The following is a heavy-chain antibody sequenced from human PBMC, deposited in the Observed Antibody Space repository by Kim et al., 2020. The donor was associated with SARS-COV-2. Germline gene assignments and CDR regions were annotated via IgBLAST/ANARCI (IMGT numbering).Heavy chain of an antibody. CDR2: TDYSPSY. J-gene: IGHJ6*01. Sequence: SETLSLTCTVSGGSLSSSSYYWGRHRQPPGQGLEWIRSTDYSPSYHYTLTRKSPVSISVDTTKYQFSLNSSSVTATAVADYDCASIGLVFSRGNWVYYY. D-gene: IGHD3-3*01. CDR3: ASIGLVFSRGNWVYYY. V-gene: IGHV4-39*01. CDR1: GGSLSSSSYY.